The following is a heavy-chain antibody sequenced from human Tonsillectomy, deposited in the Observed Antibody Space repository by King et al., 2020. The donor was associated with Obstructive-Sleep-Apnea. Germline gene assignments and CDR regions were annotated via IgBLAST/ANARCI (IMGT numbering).Heavy chain of an antibody. CDR3: ARNTGYSFGHFDY. D-gene: IGHD5-18*01. Sequence: QLQESGPGLVKPSQTLFLTCTVSGAPISGGTFYWSWVRQHPGKGLEWFGYIYTSGSTYYNPSLKSRVIISVDTSKNQFSLKLSSVTAADTAVYYCARNTGYSFGHFDYWGQGALATVSS. V-gene: IGHV4-31*03. J-gene: IGHJ4*02. CDR2: IYTSGST. CDR1: GAPISGGTFY.